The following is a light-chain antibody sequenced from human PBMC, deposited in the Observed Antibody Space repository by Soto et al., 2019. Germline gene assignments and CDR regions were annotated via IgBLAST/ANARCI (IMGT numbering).Light chain of an antibody. CDR3: AVWADSLGGRV. CDR2: GQH. CDR1: SSNIGSNT. J-gene: IGLJ2*01. V-gene: IGLV1-44*01. Sequence: QSVLTQPPSASGTPGQRVTISCSGSSSNIGSNTVNWYQQLPGTAPKLLIYGQHQRPSGVPDRFSGSKSGTSASLAISGLQSEDEADYYCAVWADSLGGRVFGGGTQLTVL.